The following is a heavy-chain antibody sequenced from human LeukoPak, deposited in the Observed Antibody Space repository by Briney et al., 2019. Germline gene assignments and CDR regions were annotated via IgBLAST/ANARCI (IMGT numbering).Heavy chain of an antibody. Sequence: GGSLRLSCAASGVTLSSYSINWVRQAPGKGLEWVSYISLSSSTIYYADSAKGRFTISRDNAKNSVYLQMNSLRAEDTAMYYCSTAKFDNWGQGTLVTVSS. CDR3: STAKFDN. CDR1: GVTLSSYS. J-gene: IGHJ4*02. CDR2: ISLSSSTI. V-gene: IGHV3-48*01.